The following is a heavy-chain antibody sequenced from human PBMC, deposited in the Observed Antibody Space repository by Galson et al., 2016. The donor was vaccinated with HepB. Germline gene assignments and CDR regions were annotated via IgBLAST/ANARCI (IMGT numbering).Heavy chain of an antibody. V-gene: IGHV3-23*01. Sequence: SLRLSCAASGFTFSTYVMTWVRQAPGKGLEWVAALSDGGARTDYADSVKGRFIISRDNSKNTVYLQMHSLRVDDTAVYYCTRRTGGSPDYWGQGTLVTVSS. D-gene: IGHD3-16*01. CDR3: TRRTGGSPDY. J-gene: IGHJ4*02. CDR2: LSDGGART. CDR1: GFTFSTYV.